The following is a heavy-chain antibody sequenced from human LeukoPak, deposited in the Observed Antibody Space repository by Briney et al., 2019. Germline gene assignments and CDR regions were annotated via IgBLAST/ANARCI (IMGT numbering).Heavy chain of an antibody. CDR2: IYPGDADT. J-gene: IGHJ4*02. V-gene: IGHV5-51*04. Sequence: KVSCKGSGYTFTSYWIGWVRQMPGEGRECMGIIYPGDADTRYSPSFQGQVTISADKPISTAYLQWSSLKATDTAMYYCARLKDYYGSERFDYWGQGTLVTVSS. CDR3: ARLKDYYGSERFDY. CDR1: GYTFTSYW. D-gene: IGHD3-10*01.